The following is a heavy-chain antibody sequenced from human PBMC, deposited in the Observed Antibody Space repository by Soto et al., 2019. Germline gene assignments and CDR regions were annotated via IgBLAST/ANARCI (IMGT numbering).Heavy chain of an antibody. V-gene: IGHV3-7*03. CDR3: GRVCGGDCGGAFDF. Sequence: GGSLRLSCAASGFIFSNYWMTWVRQAPGKGLEWVANIKRDGSEKDYVGSVKGRFTISRDNAKNSLYLQMNSLRAEDTAVYYCGRVCGGDCGGAFDFWGQGTMVTVSS. CDR1: GFIFSNYW. J-gene: IGHJ3*01. CDR2: IKRDGSEK. D-gene: IGHD2-21*02.